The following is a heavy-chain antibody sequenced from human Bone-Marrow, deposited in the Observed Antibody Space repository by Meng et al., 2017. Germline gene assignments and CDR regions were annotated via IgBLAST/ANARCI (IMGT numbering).Heavy chain of an antibody. J-gene: IGHJ6*02. CDR1: GFTFSKYA. V-gene: IGHV3-21*01. D-gene: IGHD6-19*01. Sequence: GGSLRLSCAASGFTFSKYAMSWVRQAPGKGLEWVSSISSSSSYIYYADSVKGRFTISRDNAKNSLYLQMNSLRAEDTAVYYCARGEGGWYAYYYYGMDVWGQGTTVTVSS. CDR2: ISSSSSYI. CDR3: ARGEGGWYAYYYYGMDV.